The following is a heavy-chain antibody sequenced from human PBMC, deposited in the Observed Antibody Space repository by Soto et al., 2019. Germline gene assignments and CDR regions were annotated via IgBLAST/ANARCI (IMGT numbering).Heavy chain of an antibody. Sequence: EVQLLESGGGLVQPGGSLRLSCAASGFTFSNYAMSWVRQAPGKGLDWVSAINSGGDSTYYADSVKGRFTISRDNSKNTLYLQMNSLRVEDTAVYYCAKGGEGWGTGSYFDYWGQGTLVTVSS. J-gene: IGHJ4*02. CDR3: AKGGEGWGTGSYFDY. CDR1: GFTFSNYA. D-gene: IGHD2-8*02. V-gene: IGHV3-23*01. CDR2: INSGGDST.